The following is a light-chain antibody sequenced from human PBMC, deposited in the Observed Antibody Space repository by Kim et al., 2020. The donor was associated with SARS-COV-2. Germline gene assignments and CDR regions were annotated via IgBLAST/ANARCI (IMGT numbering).Light chain of an antibody. J-gene: IGKJ5*01. CDR1: QSVSTVY. CDR2: GAS. CDR3: QQYVTALPIT. Sequence: EIVLTQSPDTLSLSPGDRATLSCRASQSVSTVYLAWYHHKPGQAPRLLIYGASNRATGIPDRFSGSGSGTDFTLIINRVEPEDFAIYYCQQYVTALPITFGQVTRLEIK. V-gene: IGKV3-20*01.